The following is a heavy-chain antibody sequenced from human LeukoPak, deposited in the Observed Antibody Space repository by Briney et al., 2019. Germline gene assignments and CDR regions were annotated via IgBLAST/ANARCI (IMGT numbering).Heavy chain of an antibody. CDR2: IKSKTDGGTT. CDR1: GFTFSNAW. J-gene: IGHJ3*02. V-gene: IGHV3-15*01. D-gene: IGHD4-17*01. CDR3: TFEGYGDQMEAFDI. Sequence: GGSLRLSCAASGFTFSNAWMSWVRQAPGKGLEWVGRIKSKTDGGTTDYAAPVKGRFTISRDDSKNTLYLQMNSLKTEDTAVYYCTFEGYGDQMEAFDIWGQGTMVTVSS.